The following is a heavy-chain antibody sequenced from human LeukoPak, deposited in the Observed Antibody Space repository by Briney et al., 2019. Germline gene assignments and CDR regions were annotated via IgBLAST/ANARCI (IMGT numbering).Heavy chain of an antibody. CDR3: AKDLSMTGNNDVFDI. CDR2: ISYEGRNI. D-gene: IGHD1-20*01. J-gene: IGHJ3*02. CDR1: GFTFSSYG. V-gene: IGHV3-30*18. Sequence: PGGSLRLSCAASGFTFSSYGMNWVRQAPGKGLEWVTVISYEGRNIYYADSVTGRFIISRDNSKNTLYLQMNSLRDEDTAVYYCAKDLSMTGNNDVFDIWRQGTMVSVSS.